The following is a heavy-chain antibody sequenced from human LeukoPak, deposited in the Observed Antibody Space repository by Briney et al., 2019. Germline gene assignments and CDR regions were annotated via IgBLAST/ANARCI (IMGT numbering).Heavy chain of an antibody. J-gene: IGHJ4*02. CDR3: ARGSMAVAGRDKFDY. Sequence: GGSLRLSCAASGFTFSSYSMNWVRQAPGKGLEWVSSISSSSSYIYYADSVKGRFTISRDNAKNSLYLQMNSLRAEDTAVYYCARGSMAVAGRDKFDYWGQGTLVTVSS. V-gene: IGHV3-21*01. CDR1: GFTFSSYS. CDR2: ISSSSSYI. D-gene: IGHD6-19*01.